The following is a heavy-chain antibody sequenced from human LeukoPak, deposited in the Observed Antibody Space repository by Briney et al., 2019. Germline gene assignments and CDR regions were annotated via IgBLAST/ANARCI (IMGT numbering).Heavy chain of an antibody. CDR1: GFTFSSYS. CDR3: AKDLGSVVTPPSLDF. V-gene: IGHV3-23*01. J-gene: IGHJ4*02. CDR2: ISGSGGDT. Sequence: GGSLRLSCAASGFTFSSYSMNWIRQAPGKGLEWVSAISGSGGDTYYADSVKGRFTISRDNSKNTLYLQMSSLRAEDTAVYYCAKDLGSVVTPPSLDFWGQGTLVTVSS. D-gene: IGHD4-23*01.